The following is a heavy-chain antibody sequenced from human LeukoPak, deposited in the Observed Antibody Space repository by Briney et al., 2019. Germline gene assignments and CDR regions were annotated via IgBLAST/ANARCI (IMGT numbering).Heavy chain of an antibody. Sequence: ASVKVSCKASGYTFSSYGITWVRQAPGQGLEWMGWISANNGDTNYAQNLQGRVTMTTDTSTSTAYVELRTLRSDDTAVYYCARVGGNYLTTFDSWGQGTLVTVSS. CDR2: ISANNGDT. V-gene: IGHV1-18*01. CDR3: ARVGGNYLTTFDS. D-gene: IGHD1-26*01. CDR1: GYTFSSYG. J-gene: IGHJ4*02.